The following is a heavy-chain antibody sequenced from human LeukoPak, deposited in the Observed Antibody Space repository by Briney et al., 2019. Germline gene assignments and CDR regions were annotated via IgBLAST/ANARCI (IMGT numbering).Heavy chain of an antibody. J-gene: IGHJ6*03. D-gene: IGHD2-2*01. Sequence: GGSLRLSCAASGFTFSNFAMSWVRQAPGKGLEWVSAISGRGGSTYRADSVKGRFTISRDNSKNTLYLQMNSLRAEDTAVYYCARGPLMPDYYYYYYMDVWGKGTTVTVSS. CDR1: GFTFSNFA. CDR2: ISGRGGST. V-gene: IGHV3-23*01. CDR3: ARGPLMPDYYYYYYMDV.